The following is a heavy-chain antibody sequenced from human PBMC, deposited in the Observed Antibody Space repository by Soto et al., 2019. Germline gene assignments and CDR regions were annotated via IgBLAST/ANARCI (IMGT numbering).Heavy chain of an antibody. J-gene: IGHJ4*02. Sequence: GPSVKVSCKASGGTFSSYGISWVRQAPGQGLEWMGWISAYNGNTNYAQKLQGRVTMTTDTSTSTAYMELRSLRSDDTAVYYCARDLSPGSLAPYYFDYWGQGTLVTVSS. CDR2: ISAYNGNT. V-gene: IGHV1-18*01. D-gene: IGHD5-12*01. CDR3: ARDLSPGSLAPYYFDY. CDR1: GGTFSSYG.